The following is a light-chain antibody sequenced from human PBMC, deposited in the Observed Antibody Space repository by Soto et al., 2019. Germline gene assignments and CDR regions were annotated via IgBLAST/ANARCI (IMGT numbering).Light chain of an antibody. CDR1: SSDVGGYNY. V-gene: IGLV2-14*01. J-gene: IGLJ1*01. CDR3: SSHTSSSTSYV. Sequence: SVLTQPASVSGSPGQSITISCTGTSSDVGGYNYVSWYQQHPGKAPKLTIYDVSNRPSGVSNRFSGSKSANTASMTISGLQAEDEADYYCSSHTSSSTSYVFGTGTKVTVL. CDR2: DVS.